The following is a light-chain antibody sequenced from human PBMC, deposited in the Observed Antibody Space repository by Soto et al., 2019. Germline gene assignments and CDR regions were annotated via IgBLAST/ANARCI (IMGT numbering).Light chain of an antibody. CDR2: ATS. J-gene: IGKJ1*01. CDR1: QSVGYN. Sequence: EIMMTQSPDTLSVSPGERATLSCGASQSVGYNLAWYQQKPGQAPRLLIYATSTRATGFPARFSGSGSGTEFTLTISSLQSEDFATYYCQQYQNWPRWTFGQGTKVDIK. V-gene: IGKV3-15*01. CDR3: QQYQNWPRWT.